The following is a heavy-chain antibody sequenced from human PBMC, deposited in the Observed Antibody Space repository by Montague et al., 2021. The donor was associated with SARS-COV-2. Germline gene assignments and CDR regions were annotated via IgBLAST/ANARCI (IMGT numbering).Heavy chain of an antibody. CDR1: GGSFSAYY. Sequence: SETLSLTCAVYGGSFSAYYWNWISQPPGKGLVWFGDINYSGRTNFNPSSQSSVTVSLDTSKNKFYLRMRSVTAADTAIYYCARADRGVIFLSPYYCLDVWGQGALVTVSS. J-gene: IGHJ6*02. V-gene: IGHV4-34*01. CDR3: ARADRGVIFLSPYYCLDV. D-gene: IGHD3-10*01. CDR2: INYSGRT.